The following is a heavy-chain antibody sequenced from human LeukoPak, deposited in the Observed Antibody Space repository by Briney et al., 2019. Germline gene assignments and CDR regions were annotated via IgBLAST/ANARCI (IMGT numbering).Heavy chain of an antibody. Sequence: SVNVSCKASGFTFTSSAMQWVRQARGQRLEWIGWIVVGSGNTNYAQKFQERVTITRDMSTSTAYMELSSLRSEDTAVYYCATNVAATGYYYGMDVWGQWTTVTVSS. J-gene: IGHJ6*02. CDR1: GFTFTSSA. V-gene: IGHV1-58*02. CDR2: IVVGSGNT. D-gene: IGHD2-15*01. CDR3: ATNVAATGYYYGMDV.